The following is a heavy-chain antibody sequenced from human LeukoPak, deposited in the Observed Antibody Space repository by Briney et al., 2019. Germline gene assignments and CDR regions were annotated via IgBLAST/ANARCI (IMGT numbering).Heavy chain of an antibody. J-gene: IGHJ4*02. V-gene: IGHV3-7*03. D-gene: IGHD6-6*01. Sequence: PGGSLRLSCAASGFTFSSYWMSWVRQAPGKGLEWVANIKQDGSEKYYVDSVKGRFTISRDNSKNTLYLQMNSLRPEDTAVYYCAKGSEYSSSLLDYWGQGTLVTVSS. CDR2: IKQDGSEK. CDR1: GFTFSSYW. CDR3: AKGSEYSSSLLDY.